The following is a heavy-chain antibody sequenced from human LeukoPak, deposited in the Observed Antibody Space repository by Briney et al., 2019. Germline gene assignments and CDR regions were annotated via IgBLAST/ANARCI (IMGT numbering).Heavy chain of an antibody. CDR1: GFTFDDYG. Sequence: AGGSLRLSCAASGFTFDDYGMSWVRQAPGKGLEWVSGINWNGGSTGYADSVKGRFTISRDNAKNSLYLQMNSLRAEDTALYYCAKAYCGGSCYLFDYWGQGTLVTVSS. V-gene: IGHV3-20*04. D-gene: IGHD2-21*02. J-gene: IGHJ4*02. CDR2: INWNGGST. CDR3: AKAYCGGSCYLFDY.